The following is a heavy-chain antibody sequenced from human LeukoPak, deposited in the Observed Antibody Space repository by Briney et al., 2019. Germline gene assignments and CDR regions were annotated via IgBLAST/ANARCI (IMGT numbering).Heavy chain of an antibody. CDR1: GGSISSSSYY. D-gene: IGHD3-9*01. Sequence: SGTLSLTCTVSGGSISSSSYYWGWIRQPPGKGLEWIGSIYYSGSTYYNPSLKSRVTISVDTSKNQFSLKLSSVTAADTAVYYCARVNYDILTGYYKTIDYWGQGTLVTVSS. J-gene: IGHJ4*02. V-gene: IGHV4-39*01. CDR2: IYYSGST. CDR3: ARVNYDILTGYYKTIDY.